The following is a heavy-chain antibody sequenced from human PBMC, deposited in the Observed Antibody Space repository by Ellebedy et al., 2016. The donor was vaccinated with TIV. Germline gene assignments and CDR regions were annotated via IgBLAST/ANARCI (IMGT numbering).Heavy chain of an antibody. Sequence: GESLKISCKGSGYSFTSYWIGWVRQMPGKGLEWMGIIYPDDSDTRYSPSFQGQVTISADKSISTAYLQWSSLKASDTAMYYCARLAESYYYGMDVWGQGTTVTVSS. CDR2: IYPDDSDT. J-gene: IGHJ6*02. CDR1: GYSFTSYW. CDR3: ARLAESYYYGMDV. V-gene: IGHV5-51*01.